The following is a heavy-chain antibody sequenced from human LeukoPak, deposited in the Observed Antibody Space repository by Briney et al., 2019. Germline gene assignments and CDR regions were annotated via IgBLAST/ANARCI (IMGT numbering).Heavy chain of an antibody. CDR1: GFTFSSYA. D-gene: IGHD3-10*01. V-gene: IGHV3-23*01. CDR3: AKTPGYDSGSLCDY. J-gene: IGHJ4*02. Sequence: GGSLRLSCAASGFTFSSYAMSWVRQAPGKGLEWVSAISGSGGSTYYADSVKGRFTISRDNSRNTLYLQMNSLRAEDTAVYYCAKTPGYDSGSLCDYWGQGTLVTVSS. CDR2: ISGSGGST.